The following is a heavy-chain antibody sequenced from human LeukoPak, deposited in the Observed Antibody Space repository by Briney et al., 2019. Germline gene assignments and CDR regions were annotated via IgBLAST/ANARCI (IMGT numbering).Heavy chain of an antibody. V-gene: IGHV4-59*01. D-gene: IGHD6-19*01. CDR1: GGSISSYY. Sequence: PSETLSLTCTVSGGSISSYYWSWIRQPPGKGLEWIGYIYYSGSTNYNPSLKSRVTISVDTSKNQFSLKLSSVTAADTAVYYCARDHSCSSGWFDYWGQGTLVTVSS. J-gene: IGHJ4*02. CDR3: ARDHSCSSGWFDY. CDR2: IYYSGST.